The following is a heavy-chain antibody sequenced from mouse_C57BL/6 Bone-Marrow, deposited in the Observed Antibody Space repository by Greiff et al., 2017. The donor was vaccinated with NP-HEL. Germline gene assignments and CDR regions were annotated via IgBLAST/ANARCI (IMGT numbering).Heavy chain of an antibody. CDR3: ASASGRYGSSLYYAMDY. CDR1: GFSLTSYG. V-gene: IGHV2-2*01. CDR2: IWSGGST. J-gene: IGHJ4*01. D-gene: IGHD1-1*01. Sequence: QVQLQQSGPGLVQPSQSLSITCTVSGFSLTSYGVHWVRQSPGKGLEWLGVIWSGGSTDYNAAFISRLSISKDNSKSQVFFKMNSLQADDTAIYYCASASGRYGSSLYYAMDYWGQGTSVTVSS.